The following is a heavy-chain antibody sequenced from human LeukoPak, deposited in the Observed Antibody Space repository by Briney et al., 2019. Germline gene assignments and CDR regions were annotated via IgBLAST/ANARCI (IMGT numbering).Heavy chain of an antibody. D-gene: IGHD1-26*01. CDR2: IRNKANSYTT. CDR3: AREWDSGSYYLGYFDY. V-gene: IGHV3-72*01. J-gene: IGHJ4*02. Sequence: GGSLRLSCAASGFTFSDHYMDWVRQAPGKGLEWVGRIRNKANSYTTEYAASVKGRFTISRDDSKNSLYLQMNSLKCEDTAVYYCAREWDSGSYYLGYFDYLGQGTLVTVSS. CDR1: GFTFSDHY.